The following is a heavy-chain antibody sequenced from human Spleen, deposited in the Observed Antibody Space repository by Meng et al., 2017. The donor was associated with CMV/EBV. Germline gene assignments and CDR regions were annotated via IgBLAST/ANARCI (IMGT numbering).Heavy chain of an antibody. CDR2: IQYDGTNK. CDR1: GLTFNRYA. V-gene: IGHV3-33*07. D-gene: IGHD4-23*01. Sequence: GESLKISCAASGLTFNRYAMYWGRQAPGKGREWVAVIQYDGTNKYYADSVKGRFTISRDNTRNTLYLQINSLRAEDTAVYYCSTSSFGGNSFYFDFWGQGTLVTVSS. CDR3: STSSFGGNSFYFDF. J-gene: IGHJ4*02.